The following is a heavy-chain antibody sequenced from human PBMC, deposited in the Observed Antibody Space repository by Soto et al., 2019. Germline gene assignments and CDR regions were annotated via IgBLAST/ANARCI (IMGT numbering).Heavy chain of an antibody. CDR2: INLRGGTT. V-gene: IGHV1-46*02. Sequence: QVQWLQSGAEVRKPGASVRLSCETSGYNFNKYYIHWVRQAPGRGLGWMGIINLRGGTTEYAHKFRGRVTVTGDTSTSTAYMQLSSLRSEDTAVYFCARGPDDSDVPRWDYWGQGTLVTVSS. J-gene: IGHJ4*02. CDR1: GYNFNKYY. CDR3: ARGPDDSDVPRWDY. D-gene: IGHD4-17*01.